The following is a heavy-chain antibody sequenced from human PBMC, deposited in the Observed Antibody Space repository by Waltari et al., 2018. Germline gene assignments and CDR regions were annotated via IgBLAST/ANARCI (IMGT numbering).Heavy chain of an antibody. CDR3: ARAQWYFDY. D-gene: IGHD6-19*01. Sequence: QVQLQESGPGLVKPSETLSLTCTVSGGSISSHYWSWIRQPPGKGLEWIGYIYYSGSTNYNPSLKSRVTISVDTSKNQFSLKLSSVTAADTAVYYCARAQWYFDYWGQGTLVTVSS. CDR2: IYYSGST. CDR1: GGSISSHY. J-gene: IGHJ4*02. V-gene: IGHV4-59*11.